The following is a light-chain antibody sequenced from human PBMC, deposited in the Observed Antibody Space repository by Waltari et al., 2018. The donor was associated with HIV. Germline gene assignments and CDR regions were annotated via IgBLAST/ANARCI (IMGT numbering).Light chain of an antibody. J-gene: IGLJ2*01. CDR2: EVT. CDR1: DLHGYEY. V-gene: IGLV2-14*01. CDR3: TSYISGTTPV. Sequence: QSALTQPVSVSGSPGQSIHISCDLHGYEYVSWYPRHPGKAPKVIIFEVTNRPSGLSNRFSGSKSGNTATLTISGLQPEDEADYFCTSYISGTTPVFGRGTRVTVL.